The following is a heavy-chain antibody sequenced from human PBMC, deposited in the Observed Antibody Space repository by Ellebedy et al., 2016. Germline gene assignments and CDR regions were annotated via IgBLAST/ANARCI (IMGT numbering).Heavy chain of an antibody. CDR2: ISPTSGSTI. D-gene: IGHD3-16*01. CDR1: GLTSW. CDR3: TRGGLDNSFDV. J-gene: IGHJ3*01. Sequence: GGSLRLXXAASGLTSWMNWVRQTPGKGLEWVSYISPTSGSTIYYADSVKGRFTISRDNAKNSVYLQMNSLRDEDTAVYYCTRGGLDNSFDVWGQGTMVTVSS. V-gene: IGHV3-48*02.